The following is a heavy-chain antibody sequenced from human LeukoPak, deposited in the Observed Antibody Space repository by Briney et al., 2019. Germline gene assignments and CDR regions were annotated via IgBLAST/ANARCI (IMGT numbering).Heavy chain of an antibody. V-gene: IGHV3-23*01. J-gene: IGHJ4*02. CDR3: AKDHWALGGSYYYDY. CDR2: ISGSGGST. D-gene: IGHD1-26*01. Sequence: GGSLRLSCAASGFTFSSYAMSWVRQAPGKGLEWVSAISGSGGSTYYADSVKGRFTISRDNSKSTLYLQMNSLRAEDTAVYYCAKDHWALGGSYYYDYWGQGTLVTVSS. CDR1: GFTFSSYA.